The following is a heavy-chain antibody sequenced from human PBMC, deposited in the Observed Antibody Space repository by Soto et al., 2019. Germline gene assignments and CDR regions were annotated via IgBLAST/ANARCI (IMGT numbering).Heavy chain of an antibody. J-gene: IGHJ4*02. D-gene: IGHD6-6*01. CDR3: ARGGAARHFDY. CDR2: ISVYNGNT. Sequence: ASVEVSCRASGYTFTNYALSWVRQAPGQGLEWVGFISVYNGNTHFAQKFQGRVTVTTDTSTSTAYMDLRSLRSDDTAVYYCARGGAARHFDYWGQGTPVTVSS. V-gene: IGHV1-18*01. CDR1: GYTFTNYA.